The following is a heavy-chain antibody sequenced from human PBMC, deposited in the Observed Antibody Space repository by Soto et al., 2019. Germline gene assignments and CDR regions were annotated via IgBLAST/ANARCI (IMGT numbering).Heavy chain of an antibody. D-gene: IGHD3-22*01. J-gene: IGHJ3*02. CDR1: EATFSTYS. Sequence: PGGSLGLCSVGSEATFSTYSSNWFLQDRVEGLEWVSSISSRSDIYYADSVKGRFTISRDNAKNSLYLQMNSLRAEDTAVYYCARVQGYYYDSSGPSDAFDIWGQGTMVTVSS. CDR2: ISSRSDI. V-gene: IGHV3-21*01. CDR3: ARVQGYYYDSSGPSDAFDI.